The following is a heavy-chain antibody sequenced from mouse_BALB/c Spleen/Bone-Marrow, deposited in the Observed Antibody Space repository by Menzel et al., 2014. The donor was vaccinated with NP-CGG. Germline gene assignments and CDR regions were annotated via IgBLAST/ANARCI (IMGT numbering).Heavy chain of an antibody. CDR1: GFNIKDTY. CDR3: AMITTGAWFAY. Sequence: EVQLQQSGAELVKPGASVKLSCTASGFNIKDTYMHWVKQRPEQGLEWIGRIDPANDNTKYDPKFQGKATITADTSSNTAYLQLSSLTSEDTAVYYCAMITTGAWFAYWGQGTLVTVSA. J-gene: IGHJ3*01. CDR2: IDPANDNT. V-gene: IGHV14-3*02. D-gene: IGHD2-4*01.